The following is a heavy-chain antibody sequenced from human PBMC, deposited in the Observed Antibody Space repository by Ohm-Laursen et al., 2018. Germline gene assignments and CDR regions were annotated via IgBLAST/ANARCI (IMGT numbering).Heavy chain of an antibody. D-gene: IGHD2-21*02. Sequence: SLRLSCTAAGFTFSSYSMNWVRQAPGKGLEWVSSISSSSSYIYYADSVKGRFTISRDNAKNSLYLQMNSLRADDTAVYYCARGYCGGDCYGDWGQGTLVTVSS. V-gene: IGHV3-21*01. J-gene: IGHJ4*02. CDR2: ISSSSSYI. CDR1: GFTFSSYS. CDR3: ARGYCGGDCYGD.